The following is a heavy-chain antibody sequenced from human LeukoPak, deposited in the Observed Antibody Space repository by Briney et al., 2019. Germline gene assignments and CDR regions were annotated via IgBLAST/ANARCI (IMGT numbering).Heavy chain of an antibody. Sequence: SVKVSCKTSGGTFSSYSISWVRQAPGQGLEWMGGIIPIFGTQNYAQKFQGRVTITADESTSTTYMEVSSLRSEDTAVYYCARLAPSDYGGNSDYFDYWGQGTLVTVSS. CDR1: GGTFSSYS. J-gene: IGHJ4*02. CDR3: ARLAPSDYGGNSDYFDY. V-gene: IGHV1-69*13. D-gene: IGHD4-23*01. CDR2: IIPIFGTQ.